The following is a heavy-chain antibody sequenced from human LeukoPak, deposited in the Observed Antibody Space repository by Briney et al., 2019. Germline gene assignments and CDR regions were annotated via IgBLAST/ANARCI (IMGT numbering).Heavy chain of an antibody. CDR1: GGPFSGYY. CDR3: ARVREAATFYYYAMDV. D-gene: IGHD1-26*01. J-gene: IGHJ6*02. Sequence: SETLSLTCAVYGGPFSGYYWSWLRQPLGKGLEWIGEINHSGSTNYNPSLKSRVIISVDTSKNQFSLKLSSVTAADTAVYYCARVREAATFYYYAMDVWGQGTTVTVSS. V-gene: IGHV4-34*01. CDR2: INHSGST.